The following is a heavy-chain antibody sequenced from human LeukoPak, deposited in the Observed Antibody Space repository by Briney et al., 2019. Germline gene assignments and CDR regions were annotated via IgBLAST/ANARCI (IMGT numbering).Heavy chain of an antibody. D-gene: IGHD1-26*01. Sequence: PGGSLSLSCSASGFTFSSYAMSWVRQAPGKGLEWVSAISGSGGSTYYADSVKGRFTISRDNSKNTLYLQMNSLRAEDTAVYYCANIGAVGATRYADYWGQGTLVTVSS. J-gene: IGHJ4*02. CDR1: GFTFSSYA. V-gene: IGHV3-23*01. CDR2: ISGSGGST. CDR3: ANIGAVGATRYADY.